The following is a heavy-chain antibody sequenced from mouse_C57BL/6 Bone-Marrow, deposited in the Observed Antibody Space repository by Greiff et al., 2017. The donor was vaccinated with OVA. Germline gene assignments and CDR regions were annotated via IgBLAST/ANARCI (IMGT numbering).Heavy chain of an antibody. D-gene: IGHD4-1*01. CDR2: IDPSDSYT. V-gene: IGHV1-69*01. CDR1: GYTFTSYW. Sequence: QVQLQQPGAELVMPGASVKLSCKASGYTFTSYWMHWVKQRPGQGLEWIGEIDPSDSYTNYNQKFKGKSTLIVDKSSSTAYMQLSSLTSEDSAVYYCARGWDGVFDYWGQGTTLTVSS. J-gene: IGHJ2*01. CDR3: ARGWDGVFDY.